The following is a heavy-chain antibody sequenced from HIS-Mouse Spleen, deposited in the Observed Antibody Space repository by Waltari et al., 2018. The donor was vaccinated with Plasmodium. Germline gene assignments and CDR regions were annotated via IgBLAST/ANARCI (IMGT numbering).Heavy chain of an antibody. CDR2: IGTAGDT. Sequence: EVQLVESGGGLVQPGGALRLSCAACGFPLSSYDMHWVRQATGKGLEWVSAIGTAGDTYYPGSVKGRFTISRENAKNSLYLQMNSLRAGDTAVYYCARGRWNHAFDIWGQGTMVTVSS. J-gene: IGHJ3*02. D-gene: IGHD1-1*01. V-gene: IGHV3-13*01. CDR3: ARGRWNHAFDI. CDR1: GFPLSSYD.